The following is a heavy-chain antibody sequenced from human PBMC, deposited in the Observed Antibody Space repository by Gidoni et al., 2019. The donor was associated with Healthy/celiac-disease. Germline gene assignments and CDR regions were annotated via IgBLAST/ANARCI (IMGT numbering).Heavy chain of an antibody. D-gene: IGHD3-16*02. CDR3: ARGPYYDYVWGSYRDPTGYFDY. CDR1: GFNFSSYS. V-gene: IGHV3-21*01. CDR2: ISSSSSYI. Sequence: EVQLVESGGGLVKPGGSLRLSCAASGFNFSSYSMNWVRQAPGKGLEWVSSISSSSSYIYYADSVKGRFTISRDNAKNSLYLQMNSLRAEDTAVYYCARGPYYDYVWGSYRDPTGYFDYWGQGTLVTVSS. J-gene: IGHJ4*02.